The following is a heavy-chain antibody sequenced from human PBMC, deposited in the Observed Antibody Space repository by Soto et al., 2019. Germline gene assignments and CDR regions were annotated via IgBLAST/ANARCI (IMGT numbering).Heavy chain of an antibody. V-gene: IGHV3-48*03. D-gene: IGHD3-22*01. J-gene: IGHJ4*02. Sequence: LRLSCAASGFTFSSYEMNWVRQAPGKGLEWVSYISSSGSTIYYADSVKGRFTISRDNAKNSLYLQMNSLRAEDTAVYYCATYPSYYYDSSGYYRSPFDYWGQGTLVTVSS. CDR2: ISSSGSTI. CDR3: ATYPSYYYDSSGYYRSPFDY. CDR1: GFTFSSYE.